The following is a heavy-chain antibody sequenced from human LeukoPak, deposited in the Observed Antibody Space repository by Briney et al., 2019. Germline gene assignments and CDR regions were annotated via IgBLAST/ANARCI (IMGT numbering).Heavy chain of an antibody. CDR3: ARFAGPSSGGSWAFDY. CDR2: IYYSGST. J-gene: IGHJ4*02. Sequence: PSETLSLTCTVSGGSISSGGYYWSWIRQHPGKGLVWIGYIYYSGSTYYNPSLKSRVNISVDTSKNQFSLKLSSVTAADTAVYYCARFAGPSSGGSWAFDYWGQGTLVTVSS. D-gene: IGHD2-15*01. V-gene: IGHV4-31*03. CDR1: GGSISSGGYY.